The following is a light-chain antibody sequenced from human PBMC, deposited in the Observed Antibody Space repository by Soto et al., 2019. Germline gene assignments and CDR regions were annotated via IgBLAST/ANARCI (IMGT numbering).Light chain of an antibody. CDR3: SSYTGSNTHVV. V-gene: IGLV2-14*01. CDR1: SSDVGGYNY. Sequence: QSVVTQPASVSGSPGQSITISCTGTSSDVGGYNYVSWYQQHPGKAPKLMIYEVSNRPSGVSNRFSGSKSGNTASLTISGLQAEDEADYYCSSYTGSNTHVVFGGGTKLTLL. J-gene: IGLJ2*01. CDR2: EVS.